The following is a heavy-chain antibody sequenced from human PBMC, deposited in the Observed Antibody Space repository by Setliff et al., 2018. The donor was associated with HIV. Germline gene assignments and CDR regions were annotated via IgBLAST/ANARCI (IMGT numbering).Heavy chain of an antibody. Sequence: GASVKVSCKASGGTFSSYALSWVRQAPGQGLEWMGGIMPIFGTANYAQKFQGRLTITADASTRTAYMELSSLRSEDTAVYYCARGVDGNYLKFFDIWGQGTRVTVSS. CDR1: GGTFSSYA. J-gene: IGHJ4*02. D-gene: IGHD1-7*01. CDR2: IMPIFGTA. V-gene: IGHV1-69*13. CDR3: ARGVDGNYLKFFDI.